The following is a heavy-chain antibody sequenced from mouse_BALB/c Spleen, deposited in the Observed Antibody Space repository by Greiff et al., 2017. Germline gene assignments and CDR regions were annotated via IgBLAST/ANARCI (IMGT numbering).Heavy chain of an antibody. CDR1: GYAFTNYL. D-gene: IGHD2-1*01. CDR3: AIYGNYLFDY. V-gene: IGHV1-54*01. Sequence: QVQLKQSGAELVRPGTSVKVSCKASGYAFTNYLIEWVKQRPGQGLEWIGVINPGSGGTNYNEKFKGKATLTADKSSSTAYMQLSSLTSDDSAVYFCAIYGNYLFDYWGQGTTLTVSS. J-gene: IGHJ2*01. CDR2: INPGSGGT.